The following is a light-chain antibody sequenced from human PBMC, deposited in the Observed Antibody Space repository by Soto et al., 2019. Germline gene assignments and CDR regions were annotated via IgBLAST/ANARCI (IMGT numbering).Light chain of an antibody. Sequence: QSALTQPASVSGSPGQSITISCTGTSSDVGSYNLVSWYQQHPGKAPKLMIYEGSKRPSGVSNRVSGSKSGNTASLTISLLQAEDEADYYCCSYAGSSTLVFGGGTKLTVL. V-gene: IGLV2-23*01. CDR1: SSDVGSYNL. CDR3: CSYAGSSTLV. J-gene: IGLJ2*01. CDR2: EGS.